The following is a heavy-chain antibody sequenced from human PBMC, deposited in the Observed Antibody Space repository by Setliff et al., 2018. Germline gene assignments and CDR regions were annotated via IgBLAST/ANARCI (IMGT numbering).Heavy chain of an antibody. V-gene: IGHV4-31*03. CDR2: IYYSGST. CDR3: ARGGKILEWLYAHDY. J-gene: IGHJ4*02. CDR1: GGSISSGGYY. Sequence: SETLSLTCTVSGGSISSGGYYWSWIRQHLGKGLEWIGYIYYSGSTYYNPSLKSRVTISVDTSKNQFSLKLSSVTAADTAVYYCARGGKILEWLYAHDYWGQGTLVTVSS. D-gene: IGHD3-3*01.